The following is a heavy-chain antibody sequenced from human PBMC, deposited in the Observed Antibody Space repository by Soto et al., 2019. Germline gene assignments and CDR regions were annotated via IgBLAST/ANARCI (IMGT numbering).Heavy chain of an antibody. CDR1: GYTFTSYA. J-gene: IGHJ6*02. CDR3: AREDIALGGGMDV. CDR2: SNAGNGNT. D-gene: IGHD5-18*01. Sequence: ASVQVSCKASGYTFTSYAMHCVRQAPGQRLEWMGWSNAGNGNTKYSQEFQGRATITRDTSASTAYMELSSLRSEDMVVYYCAREDIALGGGMDVWGQGTTVTVSS. V-gene: IGHV1-3*02.